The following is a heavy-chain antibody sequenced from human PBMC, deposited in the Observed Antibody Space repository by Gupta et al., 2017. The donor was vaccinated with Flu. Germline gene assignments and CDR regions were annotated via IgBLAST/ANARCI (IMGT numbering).Heavy chain of an antibody. CDR2: ISSSSSDI. D-gene: IGHD6-19*01. J-gene: IGHJ6*02. CDR1: GFTFSTYS. V-gene: IGHV3-21*01. Sequence: EVQLVESGGGLVKPRRSLRLSCAASGFTFSTYSMTWVRPAPGKGLEWVSSISSSSSDIYYADSVKGRFTIYRDNAKNSLYLQMNSLRAEDTAVYYCARDQQGTYSSGWAEERYYYYGMDVGGQGTTVTVSS. CDR3: ARDQQGTYSSGWAEERYYYYGMDV.